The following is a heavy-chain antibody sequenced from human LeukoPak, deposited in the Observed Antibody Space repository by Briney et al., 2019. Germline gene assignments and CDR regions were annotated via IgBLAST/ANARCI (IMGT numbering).Heavy chain of an antibody. CDR1: GFTFSSYG. Sequence: GGSLRLSCAASGFTFSSYGMHWVRQAPGKGLEWVAVISYDGSNKYYADSVKGRFTISRDNSKNTLYLQMNSLRVDDTAVSYCAREPERSTGLYSDAFDMWGQGTMVTVSS. V-gene: IGHV3-30*12. CDR3: AREPERSTGLYSDAFDM. J-gene: IGHJ3*02. CDR2: ISYDGSNK. D-gene: IGHD6-19*01.